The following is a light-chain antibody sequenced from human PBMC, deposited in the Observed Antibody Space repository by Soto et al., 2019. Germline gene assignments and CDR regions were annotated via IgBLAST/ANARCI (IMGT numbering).Light chain of an antibody. Sequence: LLTQSPATLALSPGDRATLSCRASQSIGPYLAWYQQRPGQTPRLLIYDASYRATGIPARFSGSGSGTDFTLTISSLEPEDFAVYFCQHRSNSPPTWTFGQGTKVEI. CDR3: QHRSNSPPTWT. V-gene: IGKV3-11*01. J-gene: IGKJ1*01. CDR1: QSIGPY. CDR2: DAS.